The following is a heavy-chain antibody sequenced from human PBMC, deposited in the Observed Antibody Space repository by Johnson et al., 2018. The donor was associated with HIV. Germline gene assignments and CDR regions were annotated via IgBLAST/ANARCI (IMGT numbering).Heavy chain of an antibody. CDR3: ARDAGQWLDDAFDI. CDR2: INWNGGST. J-gene: IGHJ3*02. V-gene: IGHV3-20*04. D-gene: IGHD6-19*01. CDR1: GFTFDDYA. Sequence: VQLVESGGGVVRPGGSLRLSCAASGFTFDDYAMSWVRQGPRKGLEWVSGINWNGGSTGYADSVKGRFTISRDNAKNSLYLQMNSLRVDDTALYYCARDAGQWLDDAFDIWGQGTMVTVSS.